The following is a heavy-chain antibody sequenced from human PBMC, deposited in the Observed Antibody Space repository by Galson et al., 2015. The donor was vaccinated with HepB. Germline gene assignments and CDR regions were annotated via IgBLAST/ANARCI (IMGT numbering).Heavy chain of an antibody. J-gene: IGHJ6*02. CDR3: ARDRNVLDV. CDR1: GDTSKVDA. Sequence: SVKVSCKASGDTSKVDAITWVRQAPGQGLEWMGRIIPNLGIPNYAHKFQGRVTITADRSADTVYMHLASLTSEDTAVYYCARDRNVLDVWGHGTTVTVSS. V-gene: IGHV1-69*04. D-gene: IGHD3-10*02. CDR2: IIPNLGIP.